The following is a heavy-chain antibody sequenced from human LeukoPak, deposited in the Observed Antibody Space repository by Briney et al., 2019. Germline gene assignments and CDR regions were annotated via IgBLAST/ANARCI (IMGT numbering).Heavy chain of an antibody. CDR3: ARAGDDILTGYENRFDP. Sequence: ASVKVSCKASGYTFTSYYMHWVRQAPGQGLEWMGIINPSGGSTSYAQKFQGRVTMTRDTSTSTVYMELSSLRSEDTAVYYCARAGDDILTGYENRFDPWGQGTLVTVSS. D-gene: IGHD3-9*01. CDR2: INPSGGST. V-gene: IGHV1-46*03. CDR1: GYTFTSYY. J-gene: IGHJ5*02.